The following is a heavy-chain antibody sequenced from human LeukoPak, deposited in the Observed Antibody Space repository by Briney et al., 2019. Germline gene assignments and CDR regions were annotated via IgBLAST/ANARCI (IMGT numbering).Heavy chain of an antibody. CDR3: ARDRAVAGSQYFQH. CDR1: GFTFSSYS. Sequence: GESLRLSCAASGFTFSSYSMNWVRQAPGKGLEWVSSISSSSYIYYADSVKGRFTISRDNAKNSLYLQMNSLRAEDTAVYYCARDRAVAGSQYFQHWGQGTLVTVSS. CDR2: ISSSSYI. D-gene: IGHD6-19*01. V-gene: IGHV3-21*01. J-gene: IGHJ1*01.